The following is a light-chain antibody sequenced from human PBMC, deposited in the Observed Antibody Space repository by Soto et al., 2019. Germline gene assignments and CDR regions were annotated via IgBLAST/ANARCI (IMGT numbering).Light chain of an antibody. CDR2: LGS. Sequence: EIVLTQSPLSLPVTPGEPASISCRSSRNLLHSNGYYYLDWYLQKPGQSPQLLIYLGSNRASGVADRFCGSGSGTDFTLTSSRVEAEDVGVYFCAQGLATPFTFGGGTKVEIK. CDR1: RNLLHSNGYYY. J-gene: IGKJ4*01. CDR3: AQGLATPFT. V-gene: IGKV2-28*01.